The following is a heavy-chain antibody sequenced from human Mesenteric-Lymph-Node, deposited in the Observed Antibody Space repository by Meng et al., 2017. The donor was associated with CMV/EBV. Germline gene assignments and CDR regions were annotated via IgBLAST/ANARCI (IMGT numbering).Heavy chain of an antibody. D-gene: IGHD2-2*02. Sequence: GGSLRLSCAASGFTFSSYSMNWVRQASGKGLEWVSSISRSRSYIYYADSVKGRFTISRDNAKNSLYLQMNSLRAEDTAVYYCAREGGYCSSTSCYTYVAFDIWGQGTMVTVSS. CDR1: GFTFSSYS. CDR2: ISRSRSYI. CDR3: AREGGYCSSTSCYTYVAFDI. V-gene: IGHV3-21*01. J-gene: IGHJ3*02.